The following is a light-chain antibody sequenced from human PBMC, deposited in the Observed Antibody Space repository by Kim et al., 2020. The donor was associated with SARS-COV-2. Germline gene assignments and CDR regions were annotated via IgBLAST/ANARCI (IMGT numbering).Light chain of an antibody. CDR2: DVS. CDR1: SSDVGDYNY. V-gene: IGLV2-14*03. Sequence: QSALTQPASVSVSLGQSITISCTVTSSDVGDYNYVSWYQHSPGKAPKLMIFDVSERPSGVSSRFSGSKSGYTASLTISGLQDEDEADYYCSSYRTTNTWVFGGGTQLTVL. J-gene: IGLJ3*02. CDR3: SSYRTTNTWV.